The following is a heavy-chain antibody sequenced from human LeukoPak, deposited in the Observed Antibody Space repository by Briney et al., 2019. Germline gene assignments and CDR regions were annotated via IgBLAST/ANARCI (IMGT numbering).Heavy chain of an antibody. V-gene: IGHV1-24*01. CDR2: FDPEDGET. J-gene: IGHJ6*03. CDR1: GYTFTSYG. CDR3: ATVGSKSNWNYRRDFYMDV. D-gene: IGHD1-7*01. Sequence: GASVKVSCKASGYTFTSYGISWVRQAPGKGLEWMGGFDPEDGETIYAQEFQGRVTMTEDTSTETASMELSSLRSEDTAAYHCATVGSKSNWNYRRDFYMDVWGKGTTVTVSS.